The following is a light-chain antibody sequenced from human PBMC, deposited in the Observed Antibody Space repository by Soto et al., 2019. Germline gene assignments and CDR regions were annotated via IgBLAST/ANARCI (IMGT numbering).Light chain of an antibody. CDR2: DVS. CDR3: SSYTSSSTYV. J-gene: IGLJ1*01. Sequence: QSALTQPASVSGSPGQSITISCTGTSSDVGGYNYVSWYQQHPVKAPKLMIYDVSNRPSGVFNRFSGSKSGNTASLTISGLQAEDEADYYCSSYTSSSTYVFGTGTKVTVL. V-gene: IGLV2-14*03. CDR1: SSDVGGYNY.